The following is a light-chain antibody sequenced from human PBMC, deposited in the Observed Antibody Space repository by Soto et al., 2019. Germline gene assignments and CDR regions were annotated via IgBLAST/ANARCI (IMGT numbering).Light chain of an antibody. J-gene: IGKJ3*01. CDR2: GAS. CDR1: QGMSTC. V-gene: IGKV1-27*01. Sequence: DIQMTQSPSPLSAHVGDRDTITCRASQGMSTCLAWYQQKPGRFPKLLLLGASTLQAGVPARFSGSRSGTLFTLTINGLLPEDVATCCCQKYDRAPLSFGPGSKVHF. CDR3: QKYDRAPLS.